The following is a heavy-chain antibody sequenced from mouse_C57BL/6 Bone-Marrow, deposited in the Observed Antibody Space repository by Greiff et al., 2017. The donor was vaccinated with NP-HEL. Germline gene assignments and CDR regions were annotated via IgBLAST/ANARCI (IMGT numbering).Heavy chain of an antibody. J-gene: IGHJ2*01. CDR2: IYPRSGNT. V-gene: IGHV1-81*01. Sequence: QVQLQQSGAELARPGASVKLSCKASGYTFTSYGISWVKQRTGQGLEWIGEIYPRSGNTYYNEKFKGKATLTADKSSSTSYIELLSLTSEDSAVYFCAKGTINDGYPDYWGQGTTLTVSS. D-gene: IGHD2-3*01. CDR1: GYTFTSYG. CDR3: AKGTINDGYPDY.